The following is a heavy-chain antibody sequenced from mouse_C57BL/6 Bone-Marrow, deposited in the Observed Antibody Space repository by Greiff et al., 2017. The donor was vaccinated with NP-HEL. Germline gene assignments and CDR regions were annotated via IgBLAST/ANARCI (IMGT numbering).Heavy chain of an antibody. CDR2: IYPSDSET. D-gene: IGHD1-1*02. CDR1: GYTFTSYW. Sequence: QVQLQQPGAELVRPGSSVKLSCKASGYTFTSYWMDWVKQRPGQGLEWIGNIYPSDSETHYNQKFKDKATLTVDKSSSTAYMQLSSLTSEDSAVYYCARQGGARYFDVWGTESTGTVSS. J-gene: IGHJ1*03. CDR3: ARQGGARYFDV. V-gene: IGHV1-61*01.